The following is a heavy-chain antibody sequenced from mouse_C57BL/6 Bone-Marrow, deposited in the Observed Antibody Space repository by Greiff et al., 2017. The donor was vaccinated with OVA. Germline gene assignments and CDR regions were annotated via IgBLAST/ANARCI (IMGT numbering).Heavy chain of an antibody. Sequence: VKVVESGAELARPGASVKLSCKASGYTFTSYGISWVKQRTGQGLEWIGEIYPRSGNTYYNEKFKGKATLTADKSSSTAYMELRSLTSEDSAVYFCARGGSAWFAYWGQGTLVTVSA. J-gene: IGHJ3*01. CDR1: GYTFTSYG. V-gene: IGHV1-81*01. CDR3: ARGGSAWFAY. CDR2: IYPRSGNT.